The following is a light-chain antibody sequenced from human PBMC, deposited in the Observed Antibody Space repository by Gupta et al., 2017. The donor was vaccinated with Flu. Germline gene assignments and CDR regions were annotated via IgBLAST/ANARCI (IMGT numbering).Light chain of an antibody. Sequence: QSVLTQPPSVSAAPGEKVTISCSGGRDNLENNYVDWYQQFLGTAPKLLIYDTDKRPSGIPDRVSGSKTGPSATLAISGLQAGDEADYYCGTWDNSLRAWVFGGGTKLTVL. CDR2: DTD. CDR1: RDNLENNY. V-gene: IGLV1-51*01. CDR3: GTWDNSLRAWV. J-gene: IGLJ3*02.